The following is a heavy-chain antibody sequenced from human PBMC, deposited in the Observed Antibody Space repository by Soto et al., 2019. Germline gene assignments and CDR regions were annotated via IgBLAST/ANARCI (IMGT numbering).Heavy chain of an antibody. J-gene: IGHJ4*02. V-gene: IGHV1-8*01. CDR1: GYTFTGYN. D-gene: IGHD3-10*01. Sequence: AASVKVSCKASGYTFTGYNINWVRQATGQGLEWMGWMNPNGGNTGYAQKFQGRVTMTRNTSISTAYMELSSLKSEDTAVYYCARGTPINHYFGSGSYANYWGQGTLVTVSS. CDR2: MNPNGGNT. CDR3: ARGTPINHYFGSGSYANY.